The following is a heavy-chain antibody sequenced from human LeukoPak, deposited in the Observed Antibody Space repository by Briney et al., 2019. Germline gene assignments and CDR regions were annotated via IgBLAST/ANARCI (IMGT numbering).Heavy chain of an antibody. D-gene: IGHD5-18*01. Sequence: PGGSLTLFCAASGFDFRSYAMHWVRQAPGKGLEWVSLISYHGTNTYYADSVKGRFTISRDNSKNTVLLQMTSLRVEDTAVYYCARDGANTYGRAFDFWGQGMQVTVSS. CDR2: ISYHGTNT. CDR1: GFDFRSYA. J-gene: IGHJ4*02. V-gene: IGHV3-30*04. CDR3: ARDGANTYGRAFDF.